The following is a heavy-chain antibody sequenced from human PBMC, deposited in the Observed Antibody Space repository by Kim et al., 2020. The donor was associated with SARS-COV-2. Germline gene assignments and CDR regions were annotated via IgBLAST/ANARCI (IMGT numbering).Heavy chain of an antibody. V-gene: IGHV3-23*01. CDR2: ITESGATT. Sequence: GGSLRLSCAASGFTFSASVIRWVRQAPGKGLRWVSTITESGATTFYADSVKGRFTISRDNSKNMLYLQMNSLTVEDTAVYFCVKDHDWSFDYWGQGSLVTVSS. D-gene: IGHD3-9*01. CDR1: GFTFSASV. CDR3: VKDHDWSFDY. J-gene: IGHJ4*02.